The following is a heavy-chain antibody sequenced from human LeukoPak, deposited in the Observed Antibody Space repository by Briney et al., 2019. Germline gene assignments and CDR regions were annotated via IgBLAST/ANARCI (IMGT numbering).Heavy chain of an antibody. V-gene: IGHV4-59*01. CDR2: IYYSGST. Sequence: SETLSLTCTVSGRSISSYYWSWIRQPPGKGLEWIGYIYYSGSTNYNPSLKSRVTISVDTSKNQFSLKLSSVTAADTAVYYCARGPRYDSSGYLHYYYYMDVWGKGTTVTVSS. CDR3: ARGPRYDSSGYLHYYYYMDV. D-gene: IGHD3-22*01. CDR1: GRSISSYY. J-gene: IGHJ6*03.